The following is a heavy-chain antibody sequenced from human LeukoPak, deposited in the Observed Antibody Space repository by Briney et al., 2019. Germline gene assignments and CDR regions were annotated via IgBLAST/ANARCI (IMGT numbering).Heavy chain of an antibody. J-gene: IGHJ5*02. D-gene: IGHD3-16*01. Sequence: GGSLRLSCAASGVTVSSNYMSWVRQAPGKGLEWVSVIYSGGSTFHADSVKGRFTVSRDNSKNTLFLQMNRLRAEDTAVYYCVRDKGDDVGHTWGQGTPVTVSS. CDR1: GVTVSSNY. CDR3: VRDKGDDVGHT. V-gene: IGHV3-66*01. CDR2: IYSGGST.